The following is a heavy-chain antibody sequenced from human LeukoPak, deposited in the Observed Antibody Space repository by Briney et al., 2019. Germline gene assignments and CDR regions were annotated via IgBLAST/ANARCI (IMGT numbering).Heavy chain of an antibody. J-gene: IGHJ4*02. Sequence: GGSLRLSCAASGFTFSGSAMHWVRQTSGKGLEWVGRIRSKTNSYATAYAASVKGRFTISREDSKNTAYLQMNSLKTEDTAVYYCTVQMTTIQWIDYWSQGTLVTVSS. D-gene: IGHD5-24*01. CDR1: GFTFSGSA. CDR3: TVQMTTIQWIDY. CDR2: IRSKTNSYAT. V-gene: IGHV3-73*01.